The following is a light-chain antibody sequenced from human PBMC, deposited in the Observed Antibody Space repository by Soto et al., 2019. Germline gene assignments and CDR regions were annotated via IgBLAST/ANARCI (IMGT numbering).Light chain of an antibody. Sequence: DIQMTQSPSTLSASVGDRVTITCRASQRISSWLAWYQQKPGKAPKLLIYKASSLESGVPSRFSGSGSGTEFTLTISSLQPDDFATYYCQQYNSPPCTFGQGTKVEIK. J-gene: IGKJ1*01. CDR3: QQYNSPPCT. CDR2: KAS. CDR1: QRISSW. V-gene: IGKV1-5*03.